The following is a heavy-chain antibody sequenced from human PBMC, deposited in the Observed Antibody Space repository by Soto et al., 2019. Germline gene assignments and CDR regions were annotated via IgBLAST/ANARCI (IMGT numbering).Heavy chain of an antibody. Sequence: SGPTLVNPTQTVTLTCTFSGFSLTSSGVSVGWIRQPPGKALEWLAFIYWNGDTRYRPSLQSRLTITKDNSKEQVVLTMTNIDPLDTPPYSCAQRVAYRGPFDSSGGAILVTASS. V-gene: IGHV2-5*01. CDR1: GFSLTSSGVS. CDR3: AQRVAYRGPFDS. J-gene: IGHJ4*02. CDR2: IYWNGDT.